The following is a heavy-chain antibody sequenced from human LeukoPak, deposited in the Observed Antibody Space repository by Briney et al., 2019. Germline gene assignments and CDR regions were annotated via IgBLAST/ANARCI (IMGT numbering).Heavy chain of an antibody. D-gene: IGHD3-3*01. CDR3: ARDQYDTWSRRGNFDS. CDR2: IKLDGSEK. CDR1: GFTFGEYW. J-gene: IGHJ4*02. Sequence: SGGSLRLSCVASGFTFGEYWMSWVRQAPGKGLEWVANIKLDGSEKNYVDSVKGRFTISRDNTKNSLYLQMNSLRVEDTAVFYCARDQYDTWSRRGNFDSWGQGTLVIVSS. V-gene: IGHV3-7*03.